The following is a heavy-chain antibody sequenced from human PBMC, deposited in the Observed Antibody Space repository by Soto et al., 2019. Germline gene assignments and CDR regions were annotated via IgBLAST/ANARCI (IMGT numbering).Heavy chain of an antibody. CDR3: ARSPGQDILTGYHDY. CDR2: IYPGDSDT. V-gene: IGHV5-51*01. D-gene: IGHD3-9*01. Sequence: GESLKISCKGSGYSFTSYWIGWVRQMPGKGLEWMGIIYPGDSDTRYSPSFQGQVTISADKSISTAYLQWSSLKASDTAMYYCARSPGQDILTGYHDYWGQGTLVTVSS. CDR1: GYSFTSYW. J-gene: IGHJ4*02.